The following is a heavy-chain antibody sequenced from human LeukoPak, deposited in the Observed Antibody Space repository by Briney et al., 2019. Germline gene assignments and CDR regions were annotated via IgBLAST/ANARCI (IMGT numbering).Heavy chain of an antibody. J-gene: IGHJ4*02. CDR2: ISWNSGSI. V-gene: IGHV3-9*03. D-gene: IGHD3-16*01. CDR1: GFTFEDYA. CDR3: AKDMSRGGFDY. Sequence: GGSLRLSCAASGFTFEDYAMHWVRHAPGKGLEWVSGISWNSGSIGYADSVKGRFTISRDNAKNSLYLQMNSLRAEDMALYYCAKDMSRGGFDYWGQGTLVTVSS.